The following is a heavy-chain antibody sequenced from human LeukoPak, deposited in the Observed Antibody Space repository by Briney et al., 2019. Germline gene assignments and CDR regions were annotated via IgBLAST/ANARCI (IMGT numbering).Heavy chain of an antibody. CDR3: ARDVGNDYVWGSYRYTPHFDY. Sequence: GGSLRLSCSASGFTFSSYSMNWVRQAPGKGLEWVSYISSSSSTIYYADSVKGRFTISRDNAKNSLYLQMNSLRAEDKAVYYCARDVGNDYVWGSYRYTPHFDYWGQGTLVTVSS. V-gene: IGHV3-48*01. J-gene: IGHJ4*02. D-gene: IGHD3-16*02. CDR1: GFTFSSYS. CDR2: ISSSSSTI.